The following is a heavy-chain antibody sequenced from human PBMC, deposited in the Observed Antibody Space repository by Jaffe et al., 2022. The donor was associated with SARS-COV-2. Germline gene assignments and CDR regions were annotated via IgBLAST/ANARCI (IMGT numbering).Heavy chain of an antibody. CDR1: GFNFSNYG. V-gene: IGHV3-33*01. J-gene: IGHJ6*02. Sequence: QVHLVESGGAVVQPGKSLRLSCVASGFNFSNYGMHWVRQAPGKGLEWVAGLWYDGSFERHGDSVKGRFTISRDNSKSTLFLEMTGLRGEDSAVYFCARVGYCSGGNCFSSNYWYGMDVWGQGTTVTVSS. D-gene: IGHD2-15*01. CDR3: ARVGYCSGGNCFSSNYWYGMDV. CDR2: LWYDGSFE.